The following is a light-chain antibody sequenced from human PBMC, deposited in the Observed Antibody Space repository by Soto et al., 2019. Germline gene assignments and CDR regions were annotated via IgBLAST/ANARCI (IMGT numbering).Light chain of an antibody. CDR2: EGS. CDR1: GGKIASNY. Sequence: LTQPHSVSNSPGKTITISCTGTGGKIASNYVQWYQQRPGSAPTPVIYEGSKRPSGVSNRFSGSKSGNTASLTISGLQAEDEADYYCCSYAGSSTYVFGTGTKLTVL. CDR3: CSYAGSSTYV. J-gene: IGLJ1*01. V-gene: IGLV2-23*01.